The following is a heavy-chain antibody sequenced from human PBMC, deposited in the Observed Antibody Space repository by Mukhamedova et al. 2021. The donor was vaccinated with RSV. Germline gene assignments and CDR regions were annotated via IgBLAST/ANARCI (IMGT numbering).Heavy chain of an antibody. Sequence: YMGRVTITRDMSTSTAYMELSSLRSEDTAVYYCAARVGAKGVDYWGQGTLVTVSS. D-gene: IGHD1-26*01. CDR3: AARVGAKGVDY. J-gene: IGHJ4*02. V-gene: IGHV1-58*01.